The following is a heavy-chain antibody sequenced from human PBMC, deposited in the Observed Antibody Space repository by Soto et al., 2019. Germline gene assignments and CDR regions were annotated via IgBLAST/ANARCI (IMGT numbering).Heavy chain of an antibody. Sequence: SQTLSLTCVVSGDASSNYYWSWLRQTPGKGLEWIGCVHDSGSTDYNPSFKGRVSMSLQTSKSQFSLNLRSVTAADTATYFCARGTRALITSFFAYWGQGLPVTVSS. CDR1: GDASSNYY. V-gene: IGHV4-59*01. CDR3: ARGTRALITSFFAY. CDR2: VHDSGST. J-gene: IGHJ4*02. D-gene: IGHD1-20*01.